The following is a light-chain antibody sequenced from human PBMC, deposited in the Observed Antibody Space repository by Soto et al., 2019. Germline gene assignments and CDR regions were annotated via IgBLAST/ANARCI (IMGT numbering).Light chain of an antibody. V-gene: IGKV1-39*01. Sequence: DIQLTQSPSSLSASVGDRVTITCRASERISNYLNWYQQKPGPATKLLIWSSSTLPSGVPSRSSGSGSGTDFTLSISGLQPEDFAAYYCQQSYNTPRTFGQGTKVEVK. J-gene: IGKJ1*01. CDR2: SSS. CDR1: ERISNY. CDR3: QQSYNTPRT.